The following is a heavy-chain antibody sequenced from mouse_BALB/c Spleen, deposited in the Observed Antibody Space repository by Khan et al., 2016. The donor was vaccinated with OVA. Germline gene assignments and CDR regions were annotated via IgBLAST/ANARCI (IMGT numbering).Heavy chain of an antibody. CDR2: ISSGGFT. Sequence: EVELVESGGGLVKPGGSLKLSCAASGFTFSSYAMSWVRQTPETRLEWVASISSGGFTYYPDSVMGRFTISRDNARDILYLPMSSLRSEDTAIYYCTEGLVLYYFDYWGQGTTLTVSS. V-gene: IGHV5-6-5*01. CDR1: GFTFSSYA. CDR3: TEGLVLYYFDY. J-gene: IGHJ2*01. D-gene: IGHD3-3*01.